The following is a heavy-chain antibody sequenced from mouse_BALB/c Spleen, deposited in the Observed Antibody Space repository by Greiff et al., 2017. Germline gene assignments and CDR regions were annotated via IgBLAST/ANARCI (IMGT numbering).Heavy chain of an antibody. D-gene: IGHD2-14*01. CDR3: ARPHRYNYAMDY. V-gene: IGHV3-2*02. CDR1: GYSITSDYA. J-gene: IGHJ4*01. Sequence: EVKLMESGPGLVKPSQSLSLTCTVTGYSITSDYAWNWIRQFPGNKLEWMGYISYSGSTSYNPSLKSRISITRDTSKNQFFLQLNSVTTEDTATYYCARPHRYNYAMDYWGQGTSVTVSS. CDR2: ISYSGST.